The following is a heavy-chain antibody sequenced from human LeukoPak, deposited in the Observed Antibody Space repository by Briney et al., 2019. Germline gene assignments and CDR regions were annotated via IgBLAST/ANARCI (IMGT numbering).Heavy chain of an antibody. CDR3: ARDRMDTGTYFDY. CDR1: GYTFTTYG. J-gene: IGHJ4*02. V-gene: IGHV1-18*01. D-gene: IGHD5-18*01. Sequence: ASVKVSCKSSGYTFTTYGITWVRQAPGQGLEWMGWISTYNGNTNYAQNLQGRVTMTTDTSTSTAYMELRSLRSDDTAMYYCARDRMDTGTYFDYWGQGTLVTVSS. CDR2: ISTYNGNT.